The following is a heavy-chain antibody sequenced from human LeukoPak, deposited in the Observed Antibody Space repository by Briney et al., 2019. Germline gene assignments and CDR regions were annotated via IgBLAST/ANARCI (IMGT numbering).Heavy chain of an antibody. CDR3: AREGGYCSSTSCYRGWFDP. V-gene: IGHV4-59*01. CDR2: IYYSGST. CDR1: GGSISSYY. D-gene: IGHD2-2*02. Sequence: KPSETLSLTCTVRGGSISSYYWSWIRQPPGKGLEWIGYIYYSGSTNYNPSLKSRVTISVDMSKNQFYLKLSSVTAADTAVYYCAREGGYCSSTSCYRGWFDPWGQGTLVTVSS. J-gene: IGHJ5*02.